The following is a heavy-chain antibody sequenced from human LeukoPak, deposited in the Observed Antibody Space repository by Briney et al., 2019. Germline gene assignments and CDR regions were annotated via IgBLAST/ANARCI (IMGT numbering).Heavy chain of an antibody. Sequence: SETLSLTCAVSGYSISSGYYWGWIRQPPGKGLEWIGSIYHSGSTYYNPSLKSRVTISVDTSKNQLSLKLSSVTAADTAVYYCARQGPRIAVAVEIPFDYWGQGTLVTVSS. V-gene: IGHV4-38-2*01. CDR1: GYSISSGYY. CDR3: ARQGPRIAVAVEIPFDY. D-gene: IGHD6-19*01. CDR2: IYHSGST. J-gene: IGHJ4*02.